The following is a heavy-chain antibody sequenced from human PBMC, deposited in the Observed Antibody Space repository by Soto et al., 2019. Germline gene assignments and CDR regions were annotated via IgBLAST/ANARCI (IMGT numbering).Heavy chain of an antibody. V-gene: IGHV1-69*01. Sequence: QVQLVQSGAEVKKPGSSVQVSCKASGGTFSSYAISWVRQAPGQGLEWMGGIIPIFGTANYAQKFQGRVTITADESTSTADLELSSLRSEDTAVYYCASYCSGGSCYSSYYYGMDVWGQGTTVTVSS. CDR2: IIPIFGTA. J-gene: IGHJ6*02. CDR1: GGTFSSYA. D-gene: IGHD2-15*01. CDR3: ASYCSGGSCYSSYYYGMDV.